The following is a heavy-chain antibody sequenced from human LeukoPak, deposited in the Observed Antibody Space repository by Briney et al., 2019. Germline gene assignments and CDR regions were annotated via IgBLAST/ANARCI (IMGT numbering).Heavy chain of an antibody. D-gene: IGHD6-19*01. Sequence: ASVKVSCKASGGTFSSYAISWVRQAPGQGLEWMGGIIPIFGTANYAQKFQGRVTITADESTSTAYMELSSLRSEDTAVYYCARSGISIAVAANFDIWGQGTMVTVSS. CDR1: GGTFSSYA. CDR3: ARSGISIAVAANFDI. V-gene: IGHV1-69*13. J-gene: IGHJ3*02. CDR2: IIPIFGTA.